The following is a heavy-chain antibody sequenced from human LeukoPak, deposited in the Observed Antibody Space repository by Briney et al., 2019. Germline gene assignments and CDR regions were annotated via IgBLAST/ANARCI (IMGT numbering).Heavy chain of an antibody. CDR2: IYHSGST. CDR1: GYSISSGYY. J-gene: IGHJ3*02. Sequence: SETLSLTCTVSGYSISSGYYWGWIRQPPGKGLEWIGSIYHSGSTCYNPSLKSRVTISVDTSKNQFSLKLSSVTAADTAVYYCARGYCSGGSCHDAFDIWGQGTMVTVSS. V-gene: IGHV4-38-2*02. CDR3: ARGYCSGGSCHDAFDI. D-gene: IGHD2-15*01.